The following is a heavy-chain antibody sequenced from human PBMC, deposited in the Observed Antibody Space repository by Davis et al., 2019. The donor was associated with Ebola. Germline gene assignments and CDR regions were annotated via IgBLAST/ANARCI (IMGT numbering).Heavy chain of an antibody. Sequence: MPSETLSLSCTVSGGSISSYSWNWIRQPPGKGLEWIGYIYYSGSTYYNPSLKSLVTISIDTSRNQFSLKLSSLTAADTALYHCARQPAFGDRIWNNWGQGTLVTVSS. CDR1: GGSISSYS. J-gene: IGHJ4*02. CDR2: IYYSGST. V-gene: IGHV4-59*08. D-gene: IGHD1/OR15-1a*01. CDR3: ARQPAFGDRIWNN.